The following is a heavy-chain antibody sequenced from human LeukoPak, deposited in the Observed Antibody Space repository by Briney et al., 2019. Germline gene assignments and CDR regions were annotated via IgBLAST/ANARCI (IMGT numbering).Heavy chain of an antibody. CDR3: AREQPSSSWYGRTGHWFDP. V-gene: IGHV4-39*07. D-gene: IGHD6-13*01. J-gene: IGHJ5*02. CDR2: IYYSGGT. Sequence: PSETLSLTCTVSGGSISSSSYYWGWIRQPPGKGLEWIGSIYYSGGTYSNPSLKSRVTISVDTSKNQFSLKLSSVTAADTAVYYCAREQPSSSWYGRTGHWFDPWGQGTLVTVSS. CDR1: GGSISSSSYY.